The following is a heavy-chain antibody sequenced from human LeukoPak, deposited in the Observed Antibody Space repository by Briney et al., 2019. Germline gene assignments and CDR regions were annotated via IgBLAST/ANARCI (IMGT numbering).Heavy chain of an antibody. V-gene: IGHV3-73*01. J-gene: IGHJ4*02. D-gene: IGHD6-13*01. CDR2: IRSKANSYAT. Sequence: GGSLRLSCAASGFTFSGSALHWVRQASGKGLEWVGRIRSKANSYATAYAASVKGRFTISRDDSKNTAYLQMNSLKTEDTAVYYCTRHGYSSSWPDYWGQGTLVTVSS. CDR1: GFTFSGSA. CDR3: TRHGYSSSWPDY.